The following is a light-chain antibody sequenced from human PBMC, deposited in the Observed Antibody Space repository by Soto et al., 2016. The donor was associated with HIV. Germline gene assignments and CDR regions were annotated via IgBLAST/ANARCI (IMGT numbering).Light chain of an antibody. J-gene: IGLJ2*01. CDR3: QVWDVSSNHVV. V-gene: IGLV3-21*03. CDR1: NVGSKS. Sequence: SYELTQPPSLSVAPRKTARITCGGNNVGSKSVHWYQXKTGQAPVLVVYDDSDRPSGIPERFSGSNSGNTATLTISRVEAGDEADYYCQVWDVSSNHVVFGGGTKLTVL. CDR2: DDS.